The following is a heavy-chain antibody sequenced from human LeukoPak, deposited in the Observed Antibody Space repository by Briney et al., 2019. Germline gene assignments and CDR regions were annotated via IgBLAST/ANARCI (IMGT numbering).Heavy chain of an antibody. CDR3: ARAFYYYDTSGYYDNPDY. CDR1: GFTFSSYA. J-gene: IGHJ4*02. CDR2: INDNSSAM. D-gene: IGHD3-22*01. V-gene: IGHV3-48*04. Sequence: GGSLRLSCAASGFTFSSYAMSWVRQAPGKGLEWVSYINDNSSAMYYADSVKGRFTISRDNAKNSLYLQMNSLRAEDTAVYYCARAFYYYDTSGYYDNPDYWGQGTLVTVSS.